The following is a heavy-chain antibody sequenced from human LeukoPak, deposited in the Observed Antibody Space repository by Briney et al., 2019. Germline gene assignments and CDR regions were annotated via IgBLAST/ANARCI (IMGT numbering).Heavy chain of an antibody. CDR1: GGSISSSSNY. Sequence: SETLSLTCTVSGGSISSSSNYWNWIRQPAGTGLEWIGRIYSSGTTTYNPSLKGRVTISLDTSRNQFSLKLTSVTAADTAVYYCARIFCSGGNCYHFDYWGQGTLVTVSS. V-gene: IGHV4-61*02. CDR3: ARIFCSGGNCYHFDY. D-gene: IGHD2-15*01. CDR2: IYSSGTT. J-gene: IGHJ4*02.